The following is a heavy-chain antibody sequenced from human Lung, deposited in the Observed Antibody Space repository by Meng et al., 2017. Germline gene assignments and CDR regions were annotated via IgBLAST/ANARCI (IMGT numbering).Heavy chain of an antibody. CDR1: GGSIRSSNYY. CDR3: ARGQKGYFDL. J-gene: IGHJ2*01. V-gene: IGHV4-30-4*01. CDR2: IYNSGST. Sequence: QGQLTGSGPGLVKPSPTLPPTCTVSGGSIRSSNYYWSWIRQPPGKGLEWSGHIYNSGSTYYNPSLKSRITISVDTSKNQFSLKLSSVTAADTAVYYCARGQKGYFDLWGRGTLVTVSS.